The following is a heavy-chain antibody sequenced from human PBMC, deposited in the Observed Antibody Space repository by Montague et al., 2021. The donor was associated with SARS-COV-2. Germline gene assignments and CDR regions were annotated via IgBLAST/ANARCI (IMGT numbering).Heavy chain of an antibody. CDR3: ARAVSVRRAVNWFDP. CDR2: IYYSGGI. CDR1: GGSMSDHY. Sequence: SETLSLTCTVSGGSMSDHYCPWIRQPPGKGLEWLAYIYYSGGINSNASLKSRVSMSVDTSKNQFSLKLTSVTAADTAVYYCARAVSVRRAVNWFDPWGQGTLVTVSS. J-gene: IGHJ5*02. D-gene: IGHD3-10*01. V-gene: IGHV4-59*11.